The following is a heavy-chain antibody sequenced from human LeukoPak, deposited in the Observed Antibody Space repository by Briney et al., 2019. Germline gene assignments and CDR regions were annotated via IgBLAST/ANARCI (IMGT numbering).Heavy chain of an antibody. CDR3: VYGDFVRTVNYFDY. Sequence: GGSLRLSCAASGFTVSSSYMSWVRQAPGKGLQWVSVIYSGGNTYYADSVKGRFTISRDNSKNSLFLQMNSLRAEDTALYYCVYGDFVRTVNYFDYWGQGTLVTVSS. V-gene: IGHV3-66*01. J-gene: IGHJ4*02. CDR1: GFTVSSSY. CDR2: IYSGGNT. D-gene: IGHD4-17*01.